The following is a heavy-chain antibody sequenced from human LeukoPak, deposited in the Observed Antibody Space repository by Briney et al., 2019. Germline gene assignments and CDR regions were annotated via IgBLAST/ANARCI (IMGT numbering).Heavy chain of an antibody. D-gene: IGHD4-17*01. J-gene: IGHJ3*02. CDR3: ARDFRGNTVTSKGYTFDI. CDR1: GYTFTSYG. CDR2: ISAYNGNT. V-gene: IGHV1-18*01. Sequence: VASVNVSCKASGYTFTSYGITWVRQAPGQGLEWMGWISAYNGNTNYAQRLQGRVTMTTDTSTSTAYMELRRLRSDDTAVYYCARDFRGNTVTSKGYTFDIWGQGTMVTVSS.